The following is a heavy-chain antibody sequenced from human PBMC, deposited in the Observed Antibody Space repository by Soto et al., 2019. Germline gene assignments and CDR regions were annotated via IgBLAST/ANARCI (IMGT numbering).Heavy chain of an antibody. CDR1: GFTLSPYS. CDR3: VRGGRGYTKDDVFDI. CDR2: ISSDSNVI. J-gene: IGHJ3*02. Sequence: ELQLVESGGGLVRPGGSLRLSCADSGFTLSPYSIKWVRQAPGKGLEWVSSISSDSNVIYYTDSVGGRFTISRDNAKRSVYLQMKSLRVEDTAVYYCVRGGRGYTKDDVFDIWGLGTMVTVSS. D-gene: IGHD3-16*02. V-gene: IGHV3-21*01.